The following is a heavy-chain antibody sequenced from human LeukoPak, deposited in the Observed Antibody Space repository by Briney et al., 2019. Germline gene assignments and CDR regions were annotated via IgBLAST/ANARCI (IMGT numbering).Heavy chain of an antibody. J-gene: IGHJ3*02. Sequence: PSETLSLTCTVSGGSISSYYWSWIRQPAGKGLEWIGRIYTSGSTNYNPSLKSRVTMSVDTSKNQFSLKLSSVTAADTAVYYCARHGSGGTRKAFDIWGQGTMVTVSS. D-gene: IGHD2-15*01. CDR2: IYTSGST. V-gene: IGHV4-4*07. CDR3: ARHGSGGTRKAFDI. CDR1: GGSISSYY.